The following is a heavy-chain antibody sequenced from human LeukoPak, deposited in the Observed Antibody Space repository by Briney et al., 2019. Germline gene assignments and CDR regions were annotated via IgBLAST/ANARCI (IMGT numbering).Heavy chain of an antibody. CDR2: IKSKTDGGTT. D-gene: IGHD2-2*01. J-gene: IGHJ4*02. V-gene: IGHV3-15*01. Sequence: GGSLRLSCAASGFTFSNAWMSWVRQAPGKGLEWVGRIKSKTDGGTTDYAAPVKGRFTISRDDSKNTLYLQMSSLKTEDTAVYYCTTDSGIVVVPAAHDWGQGTLVTVSS. CDR3: TTDSGIVVVPAAHD. CDR1: GFTFSNAW.